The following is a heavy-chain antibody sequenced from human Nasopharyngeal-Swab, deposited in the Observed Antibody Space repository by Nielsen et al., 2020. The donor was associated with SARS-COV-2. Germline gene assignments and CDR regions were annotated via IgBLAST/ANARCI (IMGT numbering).Heavy chain of an antibody. CDR1: GYTFTAYG. Sequence: SVTVSCKASGYTFTAYGINWVRQAPGRGLEWMGWISPFNGYADYAREFQGRAIMTTDTPTSTAYMELRSLRSDDTAVYYCVTTNDGVNYLSDFEYWGQGTLVTVSS. D-gene: IGHD4/OR15-4a*01. V-gene: IGHV1-18*01. CDR2: ISPFNGYA. CDR3: VTTNDGVNYLSDFEY. J-gene: IGHJ4*02.